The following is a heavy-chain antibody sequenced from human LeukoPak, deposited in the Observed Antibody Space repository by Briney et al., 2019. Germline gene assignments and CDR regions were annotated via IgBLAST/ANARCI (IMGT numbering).Heavy chain of an antibody. CDR3: AREGSIAAAGTNAFDI. V-gene: IGHV3-21*04. CDR2: ISSSSSYI. D-gene: IGHD6-13*01. Sequence: GGSLRLSCAASGFTFSSYSMNWVRQAPGKGLEWVSSISSSSSYIYYADSVRGRFTISRDNAKNSLYLQMNSLRAEDTAVYYCAREGSIAAAGTNAFDIWGQGTMVTVSS. J-gene: IGHJ3*02. CDR1: GFTFSSYS.